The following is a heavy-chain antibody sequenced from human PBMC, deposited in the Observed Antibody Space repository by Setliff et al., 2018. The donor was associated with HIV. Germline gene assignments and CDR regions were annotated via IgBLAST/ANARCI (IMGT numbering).Heavy chain of an antibody. CDR3: TTGGDVFRYFDWLLPPDYYYYYIDV. CDR2: VKCKIDGGTI. Sequence: GGSLRLSCAASGVIFSDAWMSWVRQAPGKGLEWVGRVKCKIDGGTIDYAATVKGRFIISRDDSKNTLYLQLNSLKTEDTYVYYCTTGGDVFRYFDWLLPPDYYYYYIDVWGKGTTVTVSS. J-gene: IGHJ6*03. D-gene: IGHD3-9*01. V-gene: IGHV3-15*01. CDR1: GVIFSDAW.